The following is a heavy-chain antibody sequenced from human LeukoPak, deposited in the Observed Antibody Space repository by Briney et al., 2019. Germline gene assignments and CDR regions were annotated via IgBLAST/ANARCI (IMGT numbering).Heavy chain of an antibody. V-gene: IGHV3-23*01. CDR2: ISGSGGST. CDR3: AKDHTYYDFWSGYYTH. J-gene: IGHJ4*02. Sequence: PGGSLRLSCAASGFTFSSYAMSWVRQAPGKGLEWVSAISGSGGSTYYADSVKGRFTISRDNSQNTLYLQMNSLRAEDTAVYYCAKDHTYYDFWSGYYTHWGQGTLVTVSS. D-gene: IGHD3-3*01. CDR1: GFTFSSYA.